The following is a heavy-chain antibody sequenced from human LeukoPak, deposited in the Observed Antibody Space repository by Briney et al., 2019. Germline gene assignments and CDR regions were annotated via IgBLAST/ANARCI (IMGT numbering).Heavy chain of an antibody. CDR2: MDPSGTQK. D-gene: IGHD3-16*01. Sequence: GGALRLPCVVTGFAFNRALMNLVRQAPGKGLEWVANMDPSGTQKRYVDSVTGRFTISKDNPGTSLYLEMNSLRADDTAIYYCAIWASDNYWGQGTLVTVSS. V-gene: IGHV3-7*01. J-gene: IGHJ4*02. CDR1: GFAFNRAL. CDR3: AIWASDNY.